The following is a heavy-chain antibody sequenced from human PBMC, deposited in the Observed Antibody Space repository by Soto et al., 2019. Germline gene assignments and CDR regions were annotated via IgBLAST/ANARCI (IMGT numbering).Heavy chain of an antibody. CDR3: TTVSIFGVDARGY. V-gene: IGHV3-30*03. J-gene: IGHJ4*02. CDR1: GFTFSSYG. D-gene: IGHD3-3*01. Sequence: QVQLVESGGGVVQPGRSLRLSCAASGFTFSSYGMHWVRQAPGKGLEWVAVISYDGSNKYYADSVKGRFTISRDNSKNTLYLQMNSLRAEDTAVYYCTTVSIFGVDARGYWGQGTLVTVSS. CDR2: ISYDGSNK.